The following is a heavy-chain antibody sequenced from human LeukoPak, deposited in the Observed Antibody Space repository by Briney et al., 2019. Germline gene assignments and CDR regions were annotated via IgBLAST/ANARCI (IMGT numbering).Heavy chain of an antibody. CDR1: GDSISSYY. V-gene: IGHV4-4*07. D-gene: IGHD6-19*01. CDR2: IYTSGST. Sequence: PSETLSLTCAVSGDSISSYYWSWIRQPAGKGLEWIGRIYTSGSTNYNPSLKSRVTISVDKSKNQFSLKLSSVTAADTAVYYCARRIAVAGPFDYWGQGTLVTVSS. J-gene: IGHJ4*02. CDR3: ARRIAVAGPFDY.